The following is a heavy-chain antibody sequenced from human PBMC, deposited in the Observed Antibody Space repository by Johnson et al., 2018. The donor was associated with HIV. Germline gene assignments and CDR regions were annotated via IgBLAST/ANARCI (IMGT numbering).Heavy chain of an antibody. J-gene: IGHJ3*02. CDR3: AREIGYSSSWYLGSGWYPDAFDI. CDR2: ISYDGSNK. Sequence: QVQLVESGGGLVQPGRSLRLSCAASGFTFSSYGMHWVRQAPGKGLEWVAVISYDGSNKYYTDSVKGRFTISRDKSKNPLYLQRNSRRAEDTAVYYWAREIGYSSSWYLGSGWYPDAFDIWGQGTMVTVSS. CDR1: GFTFSSYG. D-gene: IGHD6-13*01. V-gene: IGHV3-30*03.